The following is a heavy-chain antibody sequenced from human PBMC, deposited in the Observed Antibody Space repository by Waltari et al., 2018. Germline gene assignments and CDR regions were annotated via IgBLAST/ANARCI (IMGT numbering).Heavy chain of an antibody. CDR3: ARGYCVSNSCYCGDS. CDR2: NRDKAKNYTL. CDR1: GFSFSDHY. J-gene: IGHJ4*02. D-gene: IGHD2-2*01. Sequence: EVQLVESGGGLVQPGGSLRLSCAASGFSFSDHYMDWVRQAPGKGPEGVARNRDKAKNYTLEYAASVKGRFIISRDDSMNSLYLQMNNLETEDTAMYFCARGYCVSNSCYCGDSWGQGTLVTVSS. V-gene: IGHV3-72*01.